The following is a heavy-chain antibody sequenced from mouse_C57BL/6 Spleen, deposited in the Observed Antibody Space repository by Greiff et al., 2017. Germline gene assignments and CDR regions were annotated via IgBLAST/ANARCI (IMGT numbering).Heavy chain of an antibody. CDR1: GYTFTDYN. J-gene: IGHJ4*01. CDR2: INPNNGGT. D-gene: IGHD2-4*01. Sequence: EVKLQQSGPELVKPGASVKMSCKASGYTFTDYNMHWVKQSHGKSLEWIGYINPNNGGTSYNQKFKGKATLTVNKSSSTAYMELRSLTSEDSAVYYCARYSDYDVAMDYWGQGTSVTVSS. CDR3: ARYSDYDVAMDY. V-gene: IGHV1-22*01.